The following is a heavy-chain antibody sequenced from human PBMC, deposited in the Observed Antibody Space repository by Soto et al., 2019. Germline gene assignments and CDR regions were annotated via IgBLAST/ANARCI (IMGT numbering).Heavy chain of an antibody. Sequence: GGSLRLSCAAPGFTFSSYGMHWVRQAPGKGLEWVAVISYDGSNKYYADSVKGRFTISRDNSKNTLYLQMNSLRAEDTAVYYCAKESVVRGYYYGMDVWGQGTTVTVSS. CDR3: AKESVVRGYYYGMDV. CDR2: ISYDGSNK. J-gene: IGHJ6*02. V-gene: IGHV3-30*18. D-gene: IGHD2-15*01. CDR1: GFTFSSYG.